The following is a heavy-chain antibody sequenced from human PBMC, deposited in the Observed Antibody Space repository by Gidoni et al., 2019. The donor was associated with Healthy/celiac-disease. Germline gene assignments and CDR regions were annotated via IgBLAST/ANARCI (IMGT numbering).Heavy chain of an antibody. CDR3: ARHGRWFGELSTSAYYFDY. D-gene: IGHD3-10*01. J-gene: IGHJ4*02. CDR1: GGSISSSSYY. CDR2: ISYSGST. Sequence: QLQLQESGPGLVKPSETLSLTCTVSGGSISSSSYYWGWIRQPPGKELEWIGSISYSGSTYYTPSLRSRVTISVDTSKNQFSLRLSSVTAADTAVYYCARHGRWFGELSTSAYYFDYWGQGTLVTVSS. V-gene: IGHV4-39*01.